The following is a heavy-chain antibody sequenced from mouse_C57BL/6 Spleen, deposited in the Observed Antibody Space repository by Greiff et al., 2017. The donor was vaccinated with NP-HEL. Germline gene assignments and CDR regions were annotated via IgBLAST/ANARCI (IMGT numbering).Heavy chain of an antibody. J-gene: IGHJ2*01. CDR1: GYSFTGYY. CDR3: ARGFLYDYDGGYYFDY. V-gene: IGHV1-42*01. D-gene: IGHD2-4*01. CDR2: INPSTGGT. Sequence: EVQLQQSGPELVKPGASVKISCKASGYSFTGYYMNWVKQSPEKSLEWIGEINPSTGGTTYNQKFKAKATLTVDKSSSTAYMQLKSLTSEDSAVYYCARGFLYDYDGGYYFDYWGQGTTLTVSS.